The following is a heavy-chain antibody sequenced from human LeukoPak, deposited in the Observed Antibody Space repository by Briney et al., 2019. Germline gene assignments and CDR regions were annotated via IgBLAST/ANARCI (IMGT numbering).Heavy chain of an antibody. CDR2: IYYSGST. Sequence: PSETLSLTCTASGGSISSYYWSWIRQPPGKGLEWIGYIYYSGSTNYNPSLKSRVTISVDTSKNQFSLKLSSVTAADTAVYYCARDRGDQGRYYFDYWGQGTLVTVSS. CDR3: ARDRGDQGRYYFDY. D-gene: IGHD1-26*01. J-gene: IGHJ4*02. CDR1: GGSISSYY. V-gene: IGHV4-59*01.